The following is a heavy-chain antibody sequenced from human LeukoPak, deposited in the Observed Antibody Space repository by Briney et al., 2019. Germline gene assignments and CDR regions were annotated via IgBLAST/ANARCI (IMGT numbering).Heavy chain of an antibody. D-gene: IGHD3-9*01. Sequence: GGSLRLSCAASGFTFSSYSMNWFRQAPGKGLEWVSSINSSSSYIYYADSVKGRFTISRDNAKNSLYLQMNSLRAEDTAVYYCARDLYDILTGLGMNWFDPWGQGTLVTVSS. CDR3: ARDLYDILTGLGMNWFDP. CDR1: GFTFSSYS. V-gene: IGHV3-21*01. J-gene: IGHJ5*02. CDR2: INSSSSYI.